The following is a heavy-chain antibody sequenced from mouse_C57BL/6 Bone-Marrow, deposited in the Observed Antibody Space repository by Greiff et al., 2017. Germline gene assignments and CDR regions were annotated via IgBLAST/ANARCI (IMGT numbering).Heavy chain of an antibody. CDR1: GYAFSSYW. V-gene: IGHV1-80*01. CDR3: ARGELDYAMDY. CDR2: IYPGDGDT. J-gene: IGHJ4*01. Sequence: VQLQQSGAELVKPGASVKISCKASGYAFSSYWMNWVKQRPGKGLEWIGQIYPGDGDTNYNGKFKGKATLTADKSSSTAYMQLSILTSEDSAVYFCARGELDYAMDYWGQGTSVTVSS.